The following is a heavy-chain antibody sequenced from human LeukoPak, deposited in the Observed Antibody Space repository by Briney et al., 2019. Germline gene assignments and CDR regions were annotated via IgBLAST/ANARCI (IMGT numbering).Heavy chain of an antibody. J-gene: IGHJ3*01. CDR2: ISGSGSYI. V-gene: IGHV3-21*01. Sequence: GGSLRLSCAASGFIFSSYAMNWVRQAPGKGLEWVSSISGSGSYIHYADSMKGRFTISRDNAKKSVYLHMSRLRAEDTAVYYCARGFGSGDYVANAFDFWGRGTTVSVS. D-gene: IGHD4-17*01. CDR3: ARGFGSGDYVANAFDF. CDR1: GFIFSSYA.